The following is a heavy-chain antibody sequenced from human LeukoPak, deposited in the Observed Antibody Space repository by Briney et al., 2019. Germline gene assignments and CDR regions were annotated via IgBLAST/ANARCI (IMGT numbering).Heavy chain of an antibody. Sequence: ASVKVSCKASGGTFSSYAISWVRQAPGQGLEWMGGIIPIFGTANYGQKFQGRVTITTDESTSTAYMELSSLRSEDTAVYYCARYYYDSSGYYYYFDYWGQGTLVTVSS. D-gene: IGHD3-22*01. CDR1: GGTFSSYA. J-gene: IGHJ4*02. V-gene: IGHV1-69*05. CDR2: IIPIFGTA. CDR3: ARYYYDSSGYYYYFDY.